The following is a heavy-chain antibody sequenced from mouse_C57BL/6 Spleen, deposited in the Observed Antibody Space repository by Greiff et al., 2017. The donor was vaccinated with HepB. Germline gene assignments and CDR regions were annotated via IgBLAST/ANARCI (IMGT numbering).Heavy chain of an antibody. CDR3: ARMKGIYYGNYEAY. Sequence: QVQLQQPGAELVKPGASVKLSCKASGYTFTSYWMQWVKQRPGQGLEWIGEIDPSDSYTNYNQKFKGKATLTVDTSSSTAYMQLSSLTSEDSAVYYCARMKGIYYGNYEAYWGQGTLVTVSA. CDR1: GYTFTSYW. J-gene: IGHJ3*01. CDR2: IDPSDSYT. V-gene: IGHV1-50*01. D-gene: IGHD2-1*01.